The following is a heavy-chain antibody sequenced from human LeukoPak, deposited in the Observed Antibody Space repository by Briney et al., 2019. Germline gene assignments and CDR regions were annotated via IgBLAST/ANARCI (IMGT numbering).Heavy chain of an antibody. CDR3: ARGGIVATDAFDI. D-gene: IGHD5-12*01. V-gene: IGHV4-31*03. Sequence: PSQTLSLTCTVSGGSISSGGYYWSWLRQHPGKGLEWIGYIYYSGSTYYNPSLKSRVTISVDTSKNQFSLKLSSVTAAATAVYYCARGGIVATDAFDIWGQGTMVTVSS. CDR1: GGSISSGGYY. J-gene: IGHJ3*02. CDR2: IYYSGST.